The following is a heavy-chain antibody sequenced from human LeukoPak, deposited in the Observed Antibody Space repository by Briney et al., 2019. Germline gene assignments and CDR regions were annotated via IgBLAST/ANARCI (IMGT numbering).Heavy chain of an antibody. V-gene: IGHV1-69*05. Sequence: SVKDSCQSSGGTFRQIAINSLRQPPGRGLEWMGGSIPIFGTANYAQKFQGRVTITTDESKSTAYMELSSLRSEDTAVYYCARDIGHFDLWGRGTLVTVSS. D-gene: IGHD2-15*01. CDR3: ARDIGHFDL. J-gene: IGHJ2*01. CDR2: SIPIFGTA. CDR1: GGTFRQIA.